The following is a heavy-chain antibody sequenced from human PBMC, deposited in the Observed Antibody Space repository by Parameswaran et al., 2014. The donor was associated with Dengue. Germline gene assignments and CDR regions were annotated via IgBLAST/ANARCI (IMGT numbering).Heavy chain of an antibody. D-gene: IGHD3-10*01. CDR3: ARDPLSGSSPPLDS. J-gene: IGHJ4*02. V-gene: IGHV4-34*01. Sequence: RWIRQPPGKGLEWIGEINHSGSTNYNPSLKSRVTISIDTSKNQFSLKVNSVTAADTAVYYCARDPLSGSSPPLDSWGQGTLVTVSS. CDR2: INHSGST.